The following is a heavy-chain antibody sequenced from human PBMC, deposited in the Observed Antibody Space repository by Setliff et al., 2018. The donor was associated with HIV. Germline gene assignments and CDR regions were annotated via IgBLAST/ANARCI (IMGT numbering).Heavy chain of an antibody. CDR1: GFTFRNYY. CDR3: AKMGATWFDP. J-gene: IGHJ5*02. CDR2: INEDGSEK. Sequence: PGGSLRLSCAASGFTFRNYYMSWIRQAPGKGLEWVANINEDGSEKYYVDSVKGRFTISRDNAKNSLYLQMNRLRAEDTAVYYCAKMGATWFDPWGQGTLVTVSS. D-gene: IGHD1-26*01. V-gene: IGHV3-7*01.